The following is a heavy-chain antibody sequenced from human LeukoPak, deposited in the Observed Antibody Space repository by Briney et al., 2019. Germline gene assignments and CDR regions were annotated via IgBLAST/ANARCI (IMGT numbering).Heavy chain of an antibody. V-gene: IGHV3-48*01. J-gene: IGHJ4*02. CDR1: GFTFSSYS. Sequence: TGGSLRLSCAASGFTFSSYSMNWVRQAPGKGLEWVSYISSSSGTILYADSVKGRFTIPRDNAKNSLYLQMNSLRAEDTAVYYCARGDYFDDSASPVDYWGQGTLVTVSS. D-gene: IGHD2/OR15-2a*01. CDR2: ISSSSGTI. CDR3: ARGDYFDDSASPVDY.